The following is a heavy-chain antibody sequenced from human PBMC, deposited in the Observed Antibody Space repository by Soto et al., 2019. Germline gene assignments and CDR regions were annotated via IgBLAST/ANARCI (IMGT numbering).Heavy chain of an antibody. J-gene: IGHJ6*02. CDR3: ARGEDAFFYYGLDV. V-gene: IGHV4-59*01. CDR2: IYDTGISGYTPST. CDR1: GGSITSSY. Sequence: SETLSLTCPVSGGSITSSYWSWIPRPPGKGLEWIAYIYDTGISGYTPSTSYNPSLKSRVTMSVDTSKSQFSLKLTSVTAEDTAVYYCARGEDAFFYYGLDVWGQGITVTVYS.